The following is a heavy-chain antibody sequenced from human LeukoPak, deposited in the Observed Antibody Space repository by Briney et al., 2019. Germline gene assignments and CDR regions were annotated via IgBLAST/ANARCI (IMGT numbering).Heavy chain of an antibody. CDR2: ISGSGGST. Sequence: GGSLRLSCAASGFTFSSYAMSWVRQAPGKGLEWVSAISGSGGSTYYADSVKGRFTISRDNSKNTLYLQMNSLRAEDTAVYYCAKDRGVRYSYGYEDLLQYAFDIWGQGTMVTVSS. J-gene: IGHJ3*02. D-gene: IGHD5-18*01. CDR1: GFTFSSYA. V-gene: IGHV3-23*01. CDR3: AKDRGVRYSYGYEDLLQYAFDI.